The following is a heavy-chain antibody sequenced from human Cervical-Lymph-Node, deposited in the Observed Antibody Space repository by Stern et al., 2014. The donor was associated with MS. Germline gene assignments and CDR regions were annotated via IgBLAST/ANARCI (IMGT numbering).Heavy chain of an antibody. CDR2: MNPDSGDT. CDR1: GYTFTSDD. J-gene: IGHJ4*02. Sequence: QVQLMQSGAEVMKPGASVKVSCKTSGYTFTSDDINWVRQASGQGLEWMGWMNPDSGDTGYAQKFKGRLTITRDTSISTAYMELTTLRSEDTAVYYCTKAWDSWGQGTLVTVSS. CDR3: TKAWDS. V-gene: IGHV1-8*01.